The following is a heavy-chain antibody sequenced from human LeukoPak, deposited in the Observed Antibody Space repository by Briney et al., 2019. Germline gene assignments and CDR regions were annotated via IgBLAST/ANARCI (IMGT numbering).Heavy chain of an antibody. CDR3: ARRPLYYYYYGMDV. D-gene: IGHD6-6*01. V-gene: IGHV3-30-3*01. J-gene: IGHJ6*02. CDR1: GFTFSSYW. CDR2: ISYDGSNK. Sequence: GGSLRLSCAASGFTFSSYWMSWVRQAPGKGLEWVAVISYDGSNKYYADSVKGRFTISRDNSKNTLYLQMNSLRAEDTAVYYCARRPLYYYYYGMDVWGQGTTVTVSS.